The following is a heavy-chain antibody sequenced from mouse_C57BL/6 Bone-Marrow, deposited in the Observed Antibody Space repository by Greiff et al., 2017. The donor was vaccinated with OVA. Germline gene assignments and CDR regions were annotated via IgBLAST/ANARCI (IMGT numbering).Heavy chain of an antibody. Sequence: QVQLQQPGAELVMPGASVKLSCKASGYTFTSSWMHWVKQRPGRGLEWIGRLAPNSGGTKYNEKFKSKATMTVDKPSSTAYIQLSSLTSEYSADYYCARSTTVAFDYWGQGTTLTVSS. CDR3: ARSTTVAFDY. D-gene: IGHD1-1*01. CDR2: LAPNSGGT. CDR1: GYTFTSSW. V-gene: IGHV1-72*01. J-gene: IGHJ2*01.